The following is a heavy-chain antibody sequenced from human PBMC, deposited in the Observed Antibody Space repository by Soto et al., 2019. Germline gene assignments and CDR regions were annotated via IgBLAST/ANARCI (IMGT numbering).Heavy chain of an antibody. Sequence: QVHLVQSGAEVKKPGASVKVSCMASGYNFIAQNIHWVRQAPGLGLAWMGKMNPNSGGSDYAQELQGRVTVTKDTSISTVYMELSSLKSDDTAVYYCARERHLNSPSDAFDLWGQGTMVIVSS. D-gene: IGHD1-7*01. V-gene: IGHV1-2*02. CDR2: MNPNSGGS. J-gene: IGHJ3*01. CDR3: ARERHLNSPSDAFDL. CDR1: GYNFIAQN.